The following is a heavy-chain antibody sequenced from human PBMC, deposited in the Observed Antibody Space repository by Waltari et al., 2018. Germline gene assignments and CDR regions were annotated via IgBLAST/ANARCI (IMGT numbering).Heavy chain of an antibody. CDR1: GFTLSSYW. CDR3: ARDQWFAFDI. J-gene: IGHJ3*02. CDR2: IKKDGSEE. D-gene: IGHD3-22*01. V-gene: IGHV3-7*01. Sequence: EVQLVESGGGLVKPGGSLRLSCAASGFTLSSYWMSWVSQGPGKGLEWVANIKKDGSEEYYVDSVRGRFTISRDNAKNSLYLQMNSLRPEDTAVYYCARDQWFAFDIWGQGTMVTVSS.